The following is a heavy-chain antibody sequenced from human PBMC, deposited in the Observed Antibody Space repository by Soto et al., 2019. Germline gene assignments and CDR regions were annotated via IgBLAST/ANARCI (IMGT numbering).Heavy chain of an antibody. D-gene: IGHD5-12*01. CDR3: ARGVATIGP. CDR2: IYYSGST. J-gene: IGHJ5*02. CDR1: GDSISSCY. Sequence: PSETLSLTCTVSGDSISSCYLSWIRQPPGKGLEWIGYIYYSGSTNYSPSLKSRVTISVDTPKNQFSLKLTSVTAADTAVYYCARGVATIGPWGQGTLVTVSS. V-gene: IGHV4-59*01.